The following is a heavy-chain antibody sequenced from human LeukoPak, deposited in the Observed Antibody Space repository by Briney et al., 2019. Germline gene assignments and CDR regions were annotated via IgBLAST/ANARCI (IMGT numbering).Heavy chain of an antibody. CDR3: ARSRAAYYYYYGMDV. CDR2: ISAYNGNT. D-gene: IGHD6-25*01. Sequence: VASVKVSCKASGYTFTSYGISWVRPAPGQGLAWMGWISAYNGNTNYAQKLQGRVTMTTDTSTSTAYMELRSLRSDDTAVYYCARSRAAYYYYYGMDVWGQGTTVTVSS. J-gene: IGHJ6*02. V-gene: IGHV1-18*01. CDR1: GYTFTSYG.